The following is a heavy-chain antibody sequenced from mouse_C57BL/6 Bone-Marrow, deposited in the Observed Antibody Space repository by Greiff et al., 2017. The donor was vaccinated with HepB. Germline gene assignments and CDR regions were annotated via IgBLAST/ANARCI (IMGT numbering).Heavy chain of an antibody. CDR3: AVLYYGSSYGYFDV. V-gene: IGHV1-43*01. D-gene: IGHD1-1*01. Sequence: EVQLQQSGPELVKPGASVKISCKASGYSFTGYYMHWVKQSSEKSLEWIGEINPSTGGTSYNQKFKGKATLTVDKSSSTAYMQLKSLTSEDSAVYYCAVLYYGSSYGYFDVWGTGTTVTVSS. CDR2: INPSTGGT. CDR1: GYSFTGYY. J-gene: IGHJ1*03.